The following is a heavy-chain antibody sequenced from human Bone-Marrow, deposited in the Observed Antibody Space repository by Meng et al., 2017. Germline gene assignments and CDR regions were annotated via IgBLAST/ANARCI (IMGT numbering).Heavy chain of an antibody. Sequence: GGSLRLSCAASGFTFSSYSMNWVRQAPGKGLEWVSSISSSSSYIYYADSVKGRFTISRDNAKNSLYLQMNSLGAEDTAVYYCARQYDFWSGYSPNYYYYGMDVWGQGTTVTVSS. J-gene: IGHJ6*02. D-gene: IGHD3-3*01. CDR2: ISSSSSYI. V-gene: IGHV3-21*01. CDR1: GFTFSSYS. CDR3: ARQYDFWSGYSPNYYYYGMDV.